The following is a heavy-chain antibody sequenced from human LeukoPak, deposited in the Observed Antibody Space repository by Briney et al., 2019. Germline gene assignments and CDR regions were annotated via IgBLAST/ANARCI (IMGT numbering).Heavy chain of an antibody. CDR3: ARDGIVVVVAAWGPNWFDP. CDR1: GYTFTHYY. CDR2: INPDIGGT. V-gene: IGHV1-2*02. D-gene: IGHD2-15*01. J-gene: IGHJ5*02. Sequence: ASVKVSCKASGYTFTHYYIHWVRQAPGQGLEWMGWINPDIGGTNYAQKFQGRVTMTRDTSISTAYMELSRLRSDDTAVYYCARDGIVVVVAAWGPNWFDPWGQGTLVTVSS.